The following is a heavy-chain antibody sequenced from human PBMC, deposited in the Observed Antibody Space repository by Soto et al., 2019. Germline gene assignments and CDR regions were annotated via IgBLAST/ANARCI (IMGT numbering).Heavy chain of an antibody. CDR3: ARASAYGSGSYYHYGMDV. J-gene: IGHJ6*02. CDR1: GFTFSSYS. D-gene: IGHD3-10*01. CDR2: ISSSSSYI. V-gene: IGHV3-21*01. Sequence: EVQLVESGGGLVKPGGSLRLSCAASGFTFSSYSMNWVRQAPGKGLEWVSSISSSSSYIYYADSVKGRFTISRDNAKNSLYLQMNSRRAEDTAVYYCARASAYGSGSYYHYGMDVWGQGTTVTVSS.